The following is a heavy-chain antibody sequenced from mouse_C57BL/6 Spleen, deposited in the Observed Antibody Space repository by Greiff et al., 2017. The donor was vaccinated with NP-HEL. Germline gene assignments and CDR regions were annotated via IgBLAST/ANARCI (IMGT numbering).Heavy chain of an antibody. CDR1: GFTFSSYG. D-gene: IGHD1-1*01. Sequence: EVKLMESGGDLVKPGGSLKLSCAASGFTFSSYGMSWVRQTPDKRLEWVATISSGGSYTYYPDSVKGRFTISRDNAKNTLYLQMSSLKSEDTAMYYCARFTTVIDYWGQGTTLTVSS. V-gene: IGHV5-6*01. J-gene: IGHJ2*01. CDR2: ISSGGSYT. CDR3: ARFTTVIDY.